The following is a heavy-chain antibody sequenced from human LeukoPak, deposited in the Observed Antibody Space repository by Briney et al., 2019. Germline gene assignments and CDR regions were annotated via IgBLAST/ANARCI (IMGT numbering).Heavy chain of an antibody. V-gene: IGHV4-59*01. CDR2: IYFGGTT. J-gene: IGHJ5*02. CDR1: GASFNYYY. CDR3: ARHRSDTGGKKGVNWFDP. Sequence: PSETLSLTCNVSGASFNYYYWSWIRQPPGKGLEWLGNIYFGGTTDYNSSLKSRLTISVDTFKNQLSLNLQSVTAADTATYYCARHRSDTGGKKGVNWFDPWGQGTLVTVSS. D-gene: IGHD4-23*01.